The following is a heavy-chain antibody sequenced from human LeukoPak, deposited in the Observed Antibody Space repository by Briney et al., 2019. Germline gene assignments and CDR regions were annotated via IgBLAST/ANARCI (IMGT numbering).Heavy chain of an antibody. D-gene: IGHD3-3*01. CDR2: INHSGST. Sequence: SETVSLTCAVYGESFSGYYWSWIRQPPGKGLEWIGEINHSGSTNYNPSLKSRVTISVDPSKNQFSLKLSSVTAADTAVYYCASGINRKTIFGIRPWGQGTLVTVSS. J-gene: IGHJ5*02. CDR3: ASGINRKTIFGIRP. V-gene: IGHV4-34*01. CDR1: GESFSGYY.